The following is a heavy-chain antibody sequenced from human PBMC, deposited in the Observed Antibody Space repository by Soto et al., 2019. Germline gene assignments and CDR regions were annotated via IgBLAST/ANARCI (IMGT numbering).Heavy chain of an antibody. Sequence: ASAKVSCKASGYTFTSYGISWVRQAPGQGLEWMGWISAYNGNTNYAQKLQGRVTMTTDTSTSTAYMELRSLRSDDTAVYYCARAYGGNFNYYYYYGMDVWGQGTTVTVSS. CDR3: ARAYGGNFNYYYYYGMDV. CDR2: ISAYNGNT. D-gene: IGHD4-17*01. CDR1: GYTFTSYG. J-gene: IGHJ6*02. V-gene: IGHV1-18*01.